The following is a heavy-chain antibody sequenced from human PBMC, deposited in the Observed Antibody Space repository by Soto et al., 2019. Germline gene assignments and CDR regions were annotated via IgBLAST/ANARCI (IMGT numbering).Heavy chain of an antibody. CDR2: IKQDGSER. D-gene: IGHD1-20*01. J-gene: IGHJ3*02. CDR3: LITTSAFES. V-gene: IGHV3-7*01. Sequence: EVQLVESGGGLVQPGGSLRLSCAASGFTLSVYWMNWVRQAPGKGLEWVANIKQDGSERNYVDSVKGRFTISRDNAKNSLYLQMNSLGADDTAVYYCLITTSAFESAAKGHWSPSLQ. CDR1: GFTLSVYW.